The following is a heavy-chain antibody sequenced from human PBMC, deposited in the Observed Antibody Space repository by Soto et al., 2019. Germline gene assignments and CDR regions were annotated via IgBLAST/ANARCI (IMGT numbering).Heavy chain of an antibody. J-gene: IGHJ6*03. D-gene: IGHD3-3*01. CDR2: ISGSGGST. CDR1: GFTFSSYA. CDR3: AKAAGNFWSGPDRYYVDV. V-gene: IGHV3-23*01. Sequence: GGSLRLSCAPSGFTFSSYAMSWVRQAPGKGLEWVSAISGSGGSTYYADSVKGRFTISRDNSKNTLYLQMNSLRAEDTAVYYCAKAAGNFWSGPDRYYVDVWGKGTKVTVCS.